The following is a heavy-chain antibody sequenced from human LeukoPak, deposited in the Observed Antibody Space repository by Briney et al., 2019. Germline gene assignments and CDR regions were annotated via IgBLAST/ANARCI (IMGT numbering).Heavy chain of an antibody. Sequence: PGGSLRLSCAASGFTFSSYWMSWVRQAPGKGLEWVANIKQDGSEKYYADSVKGRFTISRDNSKNTLYLQMNSLRAEDAALYYCANKGSSGWRFDYWGQGTLVTVSS. CDR1: GFTFSSYW. CDR2: IKQDGSEK. V-gene: IGHV3-7*01. CDR3: ANKGSSGWRFDY. D-gene: IGHD6-19*01. J-gene: IGHJ4*02.